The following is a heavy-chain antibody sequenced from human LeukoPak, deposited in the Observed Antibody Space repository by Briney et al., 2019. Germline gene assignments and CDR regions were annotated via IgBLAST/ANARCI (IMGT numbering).Heavy chain of an antibody. CDR2: ISGSGGST. V-gene: IGHV3-23*01. Sequence: PGGSLRLSCAASGFTFSSYAMSWVRQAPGKGLEWVSAISGSGGSTYYADSVKGRFTISGDNSKNTLYLQMNSLRAEDTAVYYCAKQFWRTQRYNWFDPWGQGTLVTVSS. CDR1: GFTFSSYA. CDR3: AKQFWRTQRYNWFDP. J-gene: IGHJ5*02. D-gene: IGHD3-3*01.